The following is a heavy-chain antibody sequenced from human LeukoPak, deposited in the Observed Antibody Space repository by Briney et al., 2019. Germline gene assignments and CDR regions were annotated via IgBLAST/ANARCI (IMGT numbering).Heavy chain of an antibody. D-gene: IGHD3-10*01. CDR3: ARGMVRNYYYGMDV. V-gene: IGHV1-69*13. J-gene: IGHJ6*02. CDR1: GYTFINYA. Sequence: ASVKVSCKASGYTFINYAISWVRQAPGQGLEWMGGIIPIFGTANYAQKFQGRVTITADESTSTAYMELSSLRSEDTAVYYCARGMVRNYYYGMDVWGQGTTVTVSS. CDR2: IIPIFGTA.